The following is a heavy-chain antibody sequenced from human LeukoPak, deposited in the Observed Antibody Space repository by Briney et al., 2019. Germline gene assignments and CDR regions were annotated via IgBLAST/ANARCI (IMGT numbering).Heavy chain of an antibody. CDR2: INHSGST. V-gene: IGHV4-34*01. Sequence: SETLSLTCAVYGGSFSGYYWSWIRQPPGKGLEWIGEINHSGSTNYNPSLKSRVTISVDTSKNQSSLKLSSVTAADTAVYYCARVGYSSSWIDYWGQGTLVTVSS. CDR3: ARVGYSSSWIDY. D-gene: IGHD6-13*01. J-gene: IGHJ4*02. CDR1: GGSFSGYY.